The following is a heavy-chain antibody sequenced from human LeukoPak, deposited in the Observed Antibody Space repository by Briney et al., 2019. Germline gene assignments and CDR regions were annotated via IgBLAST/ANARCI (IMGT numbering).Heavy chain of an antibody. J-gene: IGHJ6*03. D-gene: IGHD3-16*01. CDR1: GFTFSDYY. CDR3: ARITGLRLYYMDV. V-gene: IGHV3-11*04. Sequence: GGSLRLSCAASGFTFSDYYMSWIRQAPGKGLEWVSYISSSGCTIYYADSVKGRFTISRDTAKNSLYLQMNSLRAEDTAVYYCARITGLRLYYMDVWGKGATVTVSS. CDR2: ISSSGCTI.